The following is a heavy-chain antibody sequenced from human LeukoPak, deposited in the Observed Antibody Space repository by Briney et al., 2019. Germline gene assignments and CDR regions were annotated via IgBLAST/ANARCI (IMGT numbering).Heavy chain of an antibody. Sequence: ASVKVSCKASGGTFSSYAISWVRQAPGQGLEWMGGIIPIFGTANYAQKFQGRVTITADESTSTAYMELSSLGSEDTAVYYCARASSPYRQQLVPNYWGQGTLVTVSS. V-gene: IGHV1-69*01. J-gene: IGHJ4*02. D-gene: IGHD6-13*01. CDR2: IIPIFGTA. CDR1: GGTFSSYA. CDR3: ARASSPYRQQLVPNY.